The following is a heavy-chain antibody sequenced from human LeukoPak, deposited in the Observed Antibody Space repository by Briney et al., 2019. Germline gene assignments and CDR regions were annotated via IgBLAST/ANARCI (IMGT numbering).Heavy chain of an antibody. CDR1: GYTFTSYG. CDR3: ARDHIVATIPYYFDY. CDR2: ISAYNGNT. V-gene: IGHV1-18*01. D-gene: IGHD5-12*01. J-gene: IGHJ4*02. Sequence: GASVKVSCKASGYTFTSYGISWVRQAPGQGLEWMGWISAYNGNTNYAQKLQGRVTMTTDTSTSTAYMELRSLRSDDTAVYYCARDHIVATIPYYFDYWGQGTLVTVSS.